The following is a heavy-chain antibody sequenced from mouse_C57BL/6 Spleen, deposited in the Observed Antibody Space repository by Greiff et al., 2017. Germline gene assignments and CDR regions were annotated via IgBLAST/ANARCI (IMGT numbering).Heavy chain of an antibody. CDR1: GYTFTSYW. CDR3: ARRWDWDRDY. V-gene: IGHV1-50*01. D-gene: IGHD4-1*01. CDR2: IDPSDSYT. J-gene: IGHJ2*01. Sequence: VQLQQPGAELVKPGASVKLSCKASGYTFTSYWMQWVKQRPGQGLEWIGEIDPSDSYTNYDQKFKGKATLTVDTSSSTAYMQLSSLTSEDAAVYYCARRWDWDRDYWGQGTTLTVSS.